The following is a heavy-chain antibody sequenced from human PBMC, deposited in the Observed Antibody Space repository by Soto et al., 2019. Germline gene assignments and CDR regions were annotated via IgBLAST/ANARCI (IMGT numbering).Heavy chain of an antibody. Sequence: ASVKVSCKASGYSFTSYGISWVRRAPGQGLEWMGWVSTRNAATRYAQKVQDRVSMTTDTSTSTAYMELSSVTAADTAVYYCARGGLRWSGEKLPDNWFDPWGQGTLVTVSS. CDR3: ARGGLRWSGEKLPDNWFDP. V-gene: IGHV1-18*01. CDR2: VSTRNAAT. D-gene: IGHD3-3*01. CDR1: GYSFTSYG. J-gene: IGHJ5*02.